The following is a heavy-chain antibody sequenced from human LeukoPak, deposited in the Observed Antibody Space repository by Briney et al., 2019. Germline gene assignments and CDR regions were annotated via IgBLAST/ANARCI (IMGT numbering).Heavy chain of an antibody. D-gene: IGHD3-16*01. CDR2: IFYEEGKR. Sequence: GALRLSCAASGFVFSHFNMHWVRQAPGKGLEWVAFIFYEEGKRSYSDSVKGRFTISRDISKRTLYLQMNGLRVEDTAVYYCAKDSATWGFDSWGQGTLVTVSS. J-gene: IGHJ4*02. CDR1: GFVFSHFN. CDR3: AKDSATWGFDS. V-gene: IGHV3-30*02.